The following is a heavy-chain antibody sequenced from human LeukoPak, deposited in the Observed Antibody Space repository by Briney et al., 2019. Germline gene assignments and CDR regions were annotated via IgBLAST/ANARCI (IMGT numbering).Heavy chain of an antibody. V-gene: IGHV3-30*03. D-gene: IGHD6-13*01. CDR1: GFTFSSYG. Sequence: GGSLRLSCAASGFTFSSYGMHWVRQAPGKGLEWVAVISYDGSNKYYADSVKGRFTISRDNSKNTLYLQMNSLRAEDTAVYYCARDSDTGSSWYYWGQGTLVTVSS. J-gene: IGHJ4*02. CDR3: ARDSDTGSSWYY. CDR2: ISYDGSNK.